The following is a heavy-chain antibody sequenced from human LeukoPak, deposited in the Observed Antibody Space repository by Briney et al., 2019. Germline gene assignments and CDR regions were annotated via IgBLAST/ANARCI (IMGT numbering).Heavy chain of an antibody. CDR1: GFTFSSYG. CDR3: ARDSNPHGIVVAATYGMDV. V-gene: IGHV3-48*02. Sequence: GGSLRLSCAASGFTFSSYGMNWVRQAPGQGLEWVSYISSTSGTIYYADSVKGRFTISRDNAKTSLYLQMDSLRDEDTAVYYCARDSNPHGIVVAATYGMDVWGQGTTVTVSS. J-gene: IGHJ6*02. D-gene: IGHD6-19*01. CDR2: ISSTSGTI.